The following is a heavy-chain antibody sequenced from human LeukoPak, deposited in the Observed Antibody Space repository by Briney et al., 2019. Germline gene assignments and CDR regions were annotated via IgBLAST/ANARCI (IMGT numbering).Heavy chain of an antibody. CDR3: ARVRSGLHMDV. V-gene: IGHV3-48*03. J-gene: IGHJ6*02. Sequence: QPGGSLRLSCAVSGFTFSGYEMNWVRQAPGKGLEWVSYISSRGTTIYYVDSVKGRFTISRDNAKNSLYLQMNSLRAEDTALYYCARVRSGLHMDVWGQGTTVTVSS. D-gene: IGHD2-15*01. CDR2: ISSRGTTI. CDR1: GFTFSGYE.